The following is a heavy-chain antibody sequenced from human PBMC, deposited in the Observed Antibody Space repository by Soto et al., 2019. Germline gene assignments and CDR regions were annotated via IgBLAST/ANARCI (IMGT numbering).Heavy chain of an antibody. CDR2: ISASGAAV. V-gene: IGHV3-11*01. D-gene: IGHD2-21*02. J-gene: IGHJ4*02. CDR3: ARHRAYCGADCSFDY. CDR1: GFTFSDYFSDYF. Sequence: QVQLVQSGGGLVKPGGSLRLSCAASGFTFSDYFSDYFMSWIRQAPGKGLEWLSFISASGAAVYYADSVKGRFTISRDNTKNSLDLQMNSLGAEDTAVYYCARHRAYCGADCSFDYWGQGSLVTVSS.